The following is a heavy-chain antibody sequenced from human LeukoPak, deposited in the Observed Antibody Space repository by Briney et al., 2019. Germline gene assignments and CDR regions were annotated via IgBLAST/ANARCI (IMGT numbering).Heavy chain of an antibody. V-gene: IGHV4-34*01. CDR2: INHSGST. J-gene: IGHJ4*02. D-gene: IGHD3-10*01. CDR1: GGSFSGYY. Sequence: SETLSLTXAVYGGSFSGYYWSWIGQPPGKGLEWIGEINHSGSTNYNPSLKSRVTISVDTSKNQFSLKLSSVTAADTAVYYCTRGVWFGELYRDYWGQGTLVTVSS. CDR3: TRGVWFGELYRDY.